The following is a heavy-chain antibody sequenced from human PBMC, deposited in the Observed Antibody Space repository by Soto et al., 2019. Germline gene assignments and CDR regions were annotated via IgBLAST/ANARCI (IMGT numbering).Heavy chain of an antibody. V-gene: IGHV4-59*01. CDR1: GGSISSYD. CDR3: ARAPLYSGYDYEGVAFDI. CDR2: IYYSGST. Sequence: SETLSLTCTVSGGSISSYDGSWIRQPPGKGLEWIGYIYYSGSTNYNPSLKSRVTISVDSSKNQFSLKLSSVTAADTAVYYCARAPLYSGYDYEGVAFDIWGQGTMVTVSS. D-gene: IGHD5-12*01. J-gene: IGHJ3*02.